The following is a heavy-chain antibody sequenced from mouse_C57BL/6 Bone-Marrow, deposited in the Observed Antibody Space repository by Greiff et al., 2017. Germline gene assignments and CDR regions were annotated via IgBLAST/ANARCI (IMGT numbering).Heavy chain of an antibody. D-gene: IGHD2-5*01. V-gene: IGHV1-26*01. Sequence: EVQLQQSGPELVTPGASVKISCKASGYTFTDYYMNWVKPSHGKSLEWIGDINPNNGGTSYNQKFKGKATLTVDKSSSTAYMELRSLTSEDAAVYYCTRESNYSAWFAYWGQGTLVTVSA. CDR3: TRESNYSAWFAY. CDR2: INPNNGGT. CDR1: GYTFTDYY. J-gene: IGHJ3*01.